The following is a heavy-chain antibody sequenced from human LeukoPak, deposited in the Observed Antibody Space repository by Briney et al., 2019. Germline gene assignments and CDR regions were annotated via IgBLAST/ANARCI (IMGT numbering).Heavy chain of an antibody. CDR2: IYHSGST. CDR3: ARPDSSGYSDAFDI. V-gene: IGHV4-4*02. J-gene: IGHJ3*02. D-gene: IGHD3-22*01. CDR1: GGSFSSYF. Sequence: SETLSLTCSISGGSFSSYFWSWVRQPPGKGLEWIGEIYHSGSTNYNPSLKSRVTISVDKSKNQFSLKLSSVTAADTAVYYCARPDSSGYSDAFDIWGQGTMVTVSS.